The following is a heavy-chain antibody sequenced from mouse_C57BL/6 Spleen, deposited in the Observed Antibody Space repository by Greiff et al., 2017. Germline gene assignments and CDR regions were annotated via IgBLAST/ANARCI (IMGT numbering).Heavy chain of an antibody. J-gene: IGHJ2*01. CDR1: GYAFSSYW. Sequence: QVQLQQSGAELVKPGASVKISCKASGYAFSSYWMNWVKQRPGKGLEWIGKIYPGDGDTNYNGKFKGKATLTADKSSSTAYMQLSSLTSEDSAVYFCARHWDVKNFDYWGQGTTLTVSS. D-gene: IGHD4-1*01. CDR2: IYPGDGDT. CDR3: ARHWDVKNFDY. V-gene: IGHV1-80*01.